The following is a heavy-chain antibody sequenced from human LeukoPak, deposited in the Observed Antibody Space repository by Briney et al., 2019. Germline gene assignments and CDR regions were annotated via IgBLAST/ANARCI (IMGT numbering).Heavy chain of an antibody. CDR1: GGSISSGGYS. Sequence: SETLSLTCAVSGGSISSGGYSWSWIRQPPGKGLEWIGYIYHSGSTYYNPSLKSRVTISVDRSKNQFSLKLSSVTAADTAVYYCARAVQYYFDYWGQGSRVTVSS. CDR3: ARAVQYYFDY. CDR2: IYHSGST. J-gene: IGHJ4*02. V-gene: IGHV4-30-2*01.